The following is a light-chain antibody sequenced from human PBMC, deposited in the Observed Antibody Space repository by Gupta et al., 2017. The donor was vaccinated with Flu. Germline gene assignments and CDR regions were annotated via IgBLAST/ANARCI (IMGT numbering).Light chain of an antibody. Sequence: DIVMTQSPDSLAVSLGERATINCKSSQSVLYSSSNKNYLAWYQQKPGQPPKLLIYWASTRESGVPDRFSGSGSGTDFTLTISSLQAEDVAVYYCQQYDSTPPWTFGQGTKVEIK. CDR3: QQYDSTPPWT. CDR2: WAS. CDR1: QSVLYSSSNKNY. V-gene: IGKV4-1*01. J-gene: IGKJ1*01.